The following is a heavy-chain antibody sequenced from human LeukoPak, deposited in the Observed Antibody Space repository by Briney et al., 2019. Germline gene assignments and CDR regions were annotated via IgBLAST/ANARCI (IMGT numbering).Heavy chain of an antibody. CDR2: IRSEANTYAT. CDR3: TRLPRPGNGSSSFNDY. J-gene: IGHJ4*02. V-gene: IGHV3-73*01. Sequence: GGSLKLSCAASGFTFSGSAVHWGRQAFGKGLGWVGRIRSEANTYATAYAAAVKGRFTISRDDSKNTAYLQMNSLKTEDTAVYYCTRLPRPGNGSSSFNDYWGQGTLVTVSS. D-gene: IGHD6-6*01. CDR1: GFTFSGSA.